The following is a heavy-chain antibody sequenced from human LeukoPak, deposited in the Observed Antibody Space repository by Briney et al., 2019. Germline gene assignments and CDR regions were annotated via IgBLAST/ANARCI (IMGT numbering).Heavy chain of an antibody. Sequence: ASVKVSCKASGYTFTSYGISWVRQAPGQGLEWMGWIGAYNGNTNYAQKFQGRVTMTRDTSISTAYMELSRLRSDDTAVYYCARSRNIVGAPADDAFDIWGQGTMVTVSS. D-gene: IGHD1-26*01. CDR2: IGAYNGNT. J-gene: IGHJ3*02. CDR3: ARSRNIVGAPADDAFDI. V-gene: IGHV1-18*01. CDR1: GYTFTSYG.